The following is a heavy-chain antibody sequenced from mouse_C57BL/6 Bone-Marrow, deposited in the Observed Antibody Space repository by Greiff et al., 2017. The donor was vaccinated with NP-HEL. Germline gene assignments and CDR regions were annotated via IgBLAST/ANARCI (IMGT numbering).Heavy chain of an antibody. J-gene: IGHJ1*03. CDR3: ARWGYDGYYVGYFDV. D-gene: IGHD2-3*01. V-gene: IGHV1-76*01. CDR1: GYTFTDYY. Sequence: QVQLQQSGAELVRPGASVKLSCKASGYTFTDYYINWVKQRPGQGLEWIARIYPGSGNTYYNEKFKGKATLTAEKSSSTAYMQLSSLTSEDSAVYFCARWGYDGYYVGYFDVWGTGTTVTVSS. CDR2: IYPGSGNT.